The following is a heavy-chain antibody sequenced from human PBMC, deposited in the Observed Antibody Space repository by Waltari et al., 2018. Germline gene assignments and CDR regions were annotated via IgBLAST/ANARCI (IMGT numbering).Heavy chain of an antibody. J-gene: IGHJ6*03. V-gene: IGHV4-31*03. CDR1: GGSISSGGYY. CDR3: ARVRSAPLYYYMDV. D-gene: IGHD3-3*01. Sequence: QVQLQESGPGLVKPSQTLSLTCTVSGGSISSGGYYWSWIRQHPGKGLEWIGYIYYSGRTYYNPSLKSRVTISVDTSKNQFSLKLSSVTAADTAVYYCARVRSAPLYYYMDVWGKGTTVTVSS. CDR2: IYYSGRT.